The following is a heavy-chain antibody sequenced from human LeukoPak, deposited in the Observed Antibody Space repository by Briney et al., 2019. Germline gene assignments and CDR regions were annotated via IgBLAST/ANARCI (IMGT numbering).Heavy chain of an antibody. CDR3: ARRGLSSSWYHPNGGNWFDP. J-gene: IGHJ5*02. D-gene: IGHD6-13*01. CDR1: GGSFSGYY. Sequence: PSETLSLTCAVYGGSFSGYYWGWIRQPPEKGLEWIGSIYYSGSTYYNPSLKSRVTISVDTSKNQFSLKLSSVTAADTAVYYCARRGLSSSWYHPNGGNWFDPWGQGTLVTVSS. V-gene: IGHV4-39*01. CDR2: IYYSGST.